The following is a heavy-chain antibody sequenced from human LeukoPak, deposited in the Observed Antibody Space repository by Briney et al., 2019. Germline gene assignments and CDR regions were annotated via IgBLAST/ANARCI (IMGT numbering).Heavy chain of an antibody. CDR1: GGSFSGYY. D-gene: IGHD4-23*01. CDR3: ARVGRMTTVVIRAFDI. CDR2: INHSGST. J-gene: IGHJ3*02. Sequence: SETLSLTCAVYGGSFSGYYWSWIRQPPGKGLEWIGEINHSGSTNYNPSLKSRVTISVGTSKNQFSLKLSSVTAADTAVYYCARVGRMTTVVIRAFDIWGQGTMVTVSS. V-gene: IGHV4-34*01.